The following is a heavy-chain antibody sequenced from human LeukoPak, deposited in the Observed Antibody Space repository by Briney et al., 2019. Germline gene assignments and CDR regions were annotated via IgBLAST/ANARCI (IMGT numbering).Heavy chain of an antibody. D-gene: IGHD6-13*01. Sequence: PGGSLRLSCAASGFTFSSYAMHWVRQAPGKGLEWVAVISYDGSNKYYADSVKGRFTISRDNSKNTLYLQMNSLRAEDTAVYYCARVDSSSWYEYFQHWGQGTLVTVSS. CDR1: GFTFSSYA. V-gene: IGHV3-30*14. J-gene: IGHJ1*01. CDR2: ISYDGSNK. CDR3: ARVDSSSWYEYFQH.